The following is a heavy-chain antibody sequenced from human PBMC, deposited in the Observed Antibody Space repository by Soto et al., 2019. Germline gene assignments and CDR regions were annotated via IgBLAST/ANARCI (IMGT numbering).Heavy chain of an antibody. CDR2: IYTSGST. V-gene: IGHV4-4*07. CDR3: ARDYYDSSGYWGHYYYGMDV. CDR1: GGSISSYY. Sequence: SETLSLTCTVSGGSISSYYWSWIRQPAGKGLEWIGRIYTSGSTNYNPSLKSRVTMSVDTSKNQFSLKLSSVTAADTAVYYCARDYYDSSGYWGHYYYGMDVWGQGTTVTV. J-gene: IGHJ6*02. D-gene: IGHD3-22*01.